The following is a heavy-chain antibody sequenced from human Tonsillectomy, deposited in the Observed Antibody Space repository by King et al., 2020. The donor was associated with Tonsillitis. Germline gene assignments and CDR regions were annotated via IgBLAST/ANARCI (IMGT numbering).Heavy chain of an antibody. Sequence: VQLVESGGGVVQPGRSLRLSCAASGFTFSSYAMHWVRQAPGKGLEWVAVISYDGSNKYYADSVKGRFTISRDNSKNTLYLQMNSLRAEDTAVYYCARDWANDYVWRSYRFGYDAFDIWGQGTMVTVSS. CDR1: GFTFSSYA. D-gene: IGHD3-16*02. CDR3: ARDWANDYVWRSYRFGYDAFDI. J-gene: IGHJ3*02. V-gene: IGHV3-30*04. CDR2: ISYDGSNK.